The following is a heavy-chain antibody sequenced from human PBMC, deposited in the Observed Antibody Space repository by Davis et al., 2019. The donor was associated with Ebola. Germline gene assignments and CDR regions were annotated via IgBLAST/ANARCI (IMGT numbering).Heavy chain of an antibody. V-gene: IGHV1-2*05. CDR1: GYTFTGYY. CDR2: INPNSGGT. D-gene: IGHD2-15*01. J-gene: IGHJ4*02. CDR3: ARGAYCSGGSCYYFDY. Sequence: AASVKVSCKASGYTFTGYYMHWVRQAPGQGLEWMGRINPNSGGTNYAQKFQGRVTMTRDTSISTAYMELSRLRSDDTVVYYCARGAYCSGGSCYYFDYWGQGTLVTVSS.